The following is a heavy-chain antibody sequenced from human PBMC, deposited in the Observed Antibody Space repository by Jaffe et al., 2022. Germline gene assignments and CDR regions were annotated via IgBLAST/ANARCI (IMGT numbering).Heavy chain of an antibody. CDR3: ARVEMATIFDP. V-gene: IGHV4-59*01. CDR2: IYYSGST. J-gene: IGHJ5*02. CDR1: GGSISSYY. D-gene: IGHD5-12*01. Sequence: QVQLQESGPGLVKPSETLSLTCTVSGGSISSYYWSWIRQPPGKGLEWIGYIYYSGSTNYNPSLKSRVTISVDTSKNQFSLKLSSVTAADTAVYYCARVEMATIFDPWGQGTLVTVSS.